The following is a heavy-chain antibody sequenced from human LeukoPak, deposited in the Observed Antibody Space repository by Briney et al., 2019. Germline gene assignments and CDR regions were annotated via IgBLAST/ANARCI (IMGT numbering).Heavy chain of an antibody. Sequence: SETLSLPCTVSGGSISSYYWSWIRQPPGKGLEWIGYIYYSGSTNYNPSLKSRVPLSLDTSKNQFSLKLRSVTAADTAVYYCAREMGYCSSTTCLNYYFDYWGQGTLVTVSS. J-gene: IGHJ4*02. CDR2: IYYSGST. CDR3: AREMGYCSSTTCLNYYFDY. V-gene: IGHV4-59*01. D-gene: IGHD2-2*01. CDR1: GGSISSYY.